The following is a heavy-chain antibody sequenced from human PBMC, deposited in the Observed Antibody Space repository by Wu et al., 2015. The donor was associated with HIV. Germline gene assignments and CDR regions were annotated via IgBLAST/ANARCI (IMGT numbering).Heavy chain of an antibody. CDR3: ARDPSYGGNSPLPGY. J-gene: IGHJ4*02. D-gene: IGHD4-23*01. Sequence: QVQLVQSGAEVKKPGASVKVSCKASGYTFTSYDINWVRQATGQGLEWMGWMNPNSGNTGYAQKFQGRVTITADESTSTAYMELSSLRSEDTAVYYCARDPSYGGNSPLPGYWGQGTLVTVSS. CDR2: MNPNSGNT. V-gene: IGHV1-8*01. CDR1: GYTFTSYD.